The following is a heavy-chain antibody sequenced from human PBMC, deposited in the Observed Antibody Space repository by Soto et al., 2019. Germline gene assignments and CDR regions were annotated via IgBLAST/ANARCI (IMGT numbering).Heavy chain of an antibody. Sequence: SETLSLTCTVSGGSITSDFWSWIRQPPGKGLEWIGNINNSGSIKYNPSLKSRVVISVDTSKNLFSLKMTSVTAADTAMYYCARETPYNYYSSGRYLGSHYGMDVWGQGTTVTVCS. CDR3: ARETPYNYYSSGRYLGSHYGMDV. CDR1: GGSITSDF. CDR2: INNSGSI. V-gene: IGHV4-59*01. D-gene: IGHD3-22*01. J-gene: IGHJ6*02.